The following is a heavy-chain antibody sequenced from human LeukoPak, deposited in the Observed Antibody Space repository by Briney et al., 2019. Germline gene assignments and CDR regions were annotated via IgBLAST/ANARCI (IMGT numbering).Heavy chain of an antibody. Sequence: SETQSLTCTVSGGSISSYYWSWIRQPPGKGLEWIGYINYSGSTKYNPSLKSRVTISVDTSKNQFSLKVSSVTAADTAFYYCARHPGISGLYYFDYWRQGTLVTVSS. CDR1: GGSISSYY. V-gene: IGHV4-59*08. D-gene: IGHD6-19*01. CDR2: INYSGST. J-gene: IGHJ4*02. CDR3: ARHPGISGLYYFDY.